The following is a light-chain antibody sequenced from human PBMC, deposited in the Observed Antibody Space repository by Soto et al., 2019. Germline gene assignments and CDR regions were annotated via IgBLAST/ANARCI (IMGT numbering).Light chain of an antibody. V-gene: IGKV1-27*01. J-gene: IGKJ3*01. CDR3: QKYYSAVFT. Sequence: DIQMTQSPSSLSASVGDRVTITCRASQGIYNYLAWYQQRPGQVPKLLIYHASTLQSGVPSRFSGSGSGTDFTLTISSLQPEDVATYYCQKYYSAVFTFGPGTKVDIK. CDR1: QGIYNY. CDR2: HAS.